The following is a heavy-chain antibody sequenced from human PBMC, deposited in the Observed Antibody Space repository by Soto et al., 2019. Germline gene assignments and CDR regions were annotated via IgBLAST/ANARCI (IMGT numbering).Heavy chain of an antibody. CDR3: ARVRYYGSGSYYDYYYGMDV. J-gene: IGHJ6*02. V-gene: IGHV1-69*01. CDR1: GGTFSSYA. D-gene: IGHD3-10*01. Sequence: QVQLVQSGAEVKKPGSSVKVSCKASGGTFSSYAISWVRQAPGQGLEWMGGIIPIFGTANYAKKFQGRVTITADESTSTAYMELSSLRSEDTAVYYCARVRYYGSGSYYDYYYGMDVWGQGTTVTVSS. CDR2: IIPIFGTA.